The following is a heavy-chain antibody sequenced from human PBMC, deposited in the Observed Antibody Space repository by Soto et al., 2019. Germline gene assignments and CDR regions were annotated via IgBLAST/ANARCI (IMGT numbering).Heavy chain of an antibody. CDR2: ISYDGSNK. V-gene: IGHV3-30*18. Sequence: GGSLSLSCAASGFTFSSYGMHWVRQAPGKGLEWVAVISYDGSNKYYANSVKGRFTISRDNSKNTLYLQMNSLRAEDTAVYYCAKDPLEYSGYDPQWGYYFDYWGQGTLVTVSS. CDR3: AKDPLEYSGYDPQWGYYFDY. D-gene: IGHD5-12*01. CDR1: GFTFSSYG. J-gene: IGHJ4*02.